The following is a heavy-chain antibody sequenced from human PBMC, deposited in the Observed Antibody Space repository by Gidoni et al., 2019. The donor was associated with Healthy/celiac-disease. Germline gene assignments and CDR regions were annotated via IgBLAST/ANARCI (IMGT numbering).Heavy chain of an antibody. D-gene: IGHD2-15*01. J-gene: IGHJ3*02. CDR3: ARARGYCSGGSCYPHDAFDI. Sequence: QVQLVQSGAEVKKPGSSVKVSCKASGGTFSSYAITWVRQAPGQGLEWMGGIIPIFGTADYAQKFQGRVSITADESTSTAYMELSSLRSEDTAMYYCARARGYCSGGSCYPHDAFDIWGQGTMVTVSS. V-gene: IGHV1-69*01. CDR1: GGTFSSYA. CDR2: IIPIFGTA.